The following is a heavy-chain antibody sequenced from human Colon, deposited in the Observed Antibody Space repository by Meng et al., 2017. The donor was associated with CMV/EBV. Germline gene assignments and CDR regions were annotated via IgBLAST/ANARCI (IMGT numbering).Heavy chain of an antibody. D-gene: IGHD5-12*01. V-gene: IGHV3-30*04. Sequence: SGVTFRGSALHRVGQDAGKGLEGVAVISNEGDKQYDGDSVKGRVTVCRDRSKNTMDLQMKSLRGEDTAVYYCARDGDRYRGYDYFDYWGQGTLVTVSS. CDR2: ISNEGDKQ. J-gene: IGHJ4*02. CDR3: ARDGDRYRGYDYFDY. CDR1: GVTFRGSA.